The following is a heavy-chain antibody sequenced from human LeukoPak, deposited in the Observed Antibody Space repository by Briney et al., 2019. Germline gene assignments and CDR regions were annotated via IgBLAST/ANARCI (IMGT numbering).Heavy chain of an antibody. D-gene: IGHD1-1*01. CDR3: ARVSGRLERQSDLDY. Sequence: GGSLRLSCAASGFTFASYSMNWVRQAPGKGLEWVSSISGDSTYIYNAGSVKGRFTISRDNAQASLYLQMISLRADDTAVYYCARVSGRLERQSDLDYWGPGTLVIVSS. V-gene: IGHV3-21*01. J-gene: IGHJ4*02. CDR1: GFTFASYS. CDR2: ISGDSTYI.